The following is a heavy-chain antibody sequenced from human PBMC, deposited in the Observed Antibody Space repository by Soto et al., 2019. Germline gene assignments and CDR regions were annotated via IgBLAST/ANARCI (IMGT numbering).Heavy chain of an antibody. CDR2: INHSGST. Sequence: PSETLSLTCAVYGGSFSGYYWSWIRQPPGKGLEWIGEINHSGSTNYNPSLKSRVTISVDTSKNQFSLKLSSVTAADTAVYYCARGQVPRWPKNNHQPKHTKFDYWGQGTLVTVSS. V-gene: IGHV4-34*01. CDR1: GGSFSGYY. D-gene: IGHD1-1*01. CDR3: ARGQVPRWPKNNHQPKHTKFDY. J-gene: IGHJ4*02.